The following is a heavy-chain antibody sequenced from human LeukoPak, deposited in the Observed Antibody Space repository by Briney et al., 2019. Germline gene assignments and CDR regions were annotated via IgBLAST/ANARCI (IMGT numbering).Heavy chain of an antibody. CDR3: ARPKGDVMELWKRFHYYYMDV. Sequence: SVKVSCKASGGTFSNSGISWVRQAPGQGLEWMGGITPMFGSTNYAQKFRGRVTITTDESTTTVYMELSSLKSEDTAFYYCARPKGDVMELWKRFHYYYMDVWGKGTTVTVSS. D-gene: IGHD3-16*01. V-gene: IGHV1-69*05. J-gene: IGHJ6*03. CDR2: ITPMFGST. CDR1: GGTFSNSG.